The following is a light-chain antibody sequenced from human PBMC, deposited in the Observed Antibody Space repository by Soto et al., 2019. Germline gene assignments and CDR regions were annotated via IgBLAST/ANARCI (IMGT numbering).Light chain of an antibody. V-gene: IGKV3-15*01. CDR2: GAS. CDR3: QQYHDWPPIT. J-gene: IGKJ3*01. CDR1: QTVSDD. Sequence: EIVMTQSPATLFVSPGERATLSCRASQTVSDDLAWYQQKPGQAPRLLIYGASTRATDIPARFSGGGSGTEFTLTISSLQSEDSPIYYCQQYHDWPPITVGPGTKVNI.